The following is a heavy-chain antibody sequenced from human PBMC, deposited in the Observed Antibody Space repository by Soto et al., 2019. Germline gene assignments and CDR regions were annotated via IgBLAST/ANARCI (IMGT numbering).Heavy chain of an antibody. CDR3: ARDQGSMITFGGVTKYNWFDS. Sequence: ASVKVSCKASGYTFTSYGIGWVRQAPGQGLEWMGWISADNRNTNYAQNLQGRVTMTTDTSTTTAYMELRSLRSDDTAVYYCARDQGSMITFGGVTKYNWFDSWGQGTLVTVSS. V-gene: IGHV1-18*01. D-gene: IGHD3-16*01. CDR1: GYTFTSYG. CDR2: ISADNRNT. J-gene: IGHJ5*01.